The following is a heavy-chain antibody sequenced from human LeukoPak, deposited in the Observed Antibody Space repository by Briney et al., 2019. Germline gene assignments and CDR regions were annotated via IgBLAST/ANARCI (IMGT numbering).Heavy chain of an antibody. V-gene: IGHV3-20*04. CDR2: INWIGGRT. J-gene: IGHJ4*02. D-gene: IGHD5-18*01. CDR3: ARVPGRGYSMYYFDY. Sequence: GGSRRLSCAASGSTFDDYGVRWVRQAPEKGIGWDSGINWIGGRTGYGDSVKGRFTLSSDNDKNSLYLQMTSLRADDTALYYCARVPGRGYSMYYFDYWRQGTLVSVSS. CDR1: GSTFDDYG.